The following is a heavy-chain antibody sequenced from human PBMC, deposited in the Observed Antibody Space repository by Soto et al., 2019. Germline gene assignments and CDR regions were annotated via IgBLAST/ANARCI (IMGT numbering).Heavy chain of an antibody. D-gene: IGHD5-12*01. J-gene: IGHJ4*02. V-gene: IGHV1-18*01. CDR3: ARDLRGYSSYDPCDY. Sequence: QVQLVQSGAEVKKPGASVKVSCKASGYTFTTYSITWVRQAPGQGLEWMGWISAYNDNTNYAQKLQGRVTMTTDTSTSTAYMELRSLRSDDTAVYYCARDLRGYSSYDPCDYWGQGTLVTVSS. CDR1: GYTFTTYS. CDR2: ISAYNDNT.